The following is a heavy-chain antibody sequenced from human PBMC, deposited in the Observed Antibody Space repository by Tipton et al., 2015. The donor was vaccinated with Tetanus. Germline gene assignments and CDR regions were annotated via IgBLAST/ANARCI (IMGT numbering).Heavy chain of an antibody. CDR3: ARLTCSSPSCYYYYYYYVDV. J-gene: IGHJ6*03. CDR1: GDSIRSEDYY. CDR2: IYYSGST. V-gene: IGHV4-30-4*01. Sequence: LRLSCSVSGDSIRSEDYYWGWIRQSPGKGLGWLGYIYYSGSTYNNPSLKSRVSISLDASKNQFSLSLNSVTAADSATYYCARLTCSSPSCYYYYYYYVDVWGTGTAVAVSS. D-gene: IGHD2-2*01.